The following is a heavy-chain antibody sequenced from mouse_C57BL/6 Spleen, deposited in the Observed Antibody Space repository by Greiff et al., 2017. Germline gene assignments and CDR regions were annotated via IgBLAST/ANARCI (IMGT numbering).Heavy chain of an antibody. Sequence: QVHVKQSGAELVKPGASVKISCKASGYAFSSYWMNWVKQRPGKGLEWIGQIYPGDGDTNYNGKFKGKATLTADKSSSTAYMQLSSLTSEDSAVYFCARSDYHAMDYWGQGTSVTVSS. CDR3: ARSDYHAMDY. CDR1: GYAFSSYW. J-gene: IGHJ4*01. CDR2: IYPGDGDT. V-gene: IGHV1-80*01.